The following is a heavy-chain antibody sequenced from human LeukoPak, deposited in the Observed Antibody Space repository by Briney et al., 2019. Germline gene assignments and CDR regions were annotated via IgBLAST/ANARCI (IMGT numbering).Heavy chain of an antibody. CDR2: INPNSGGT. D-gene: IGHD3-9*01. CDR1: GYTFSDYY. Sequence: GASVKVSCKASGYTFSDYYMHWVRQAPGQGLEWLGCINPNSGGTNYAQKFQGRVTMTRDTSISTAYMELSRLRSDDTAVYYCARDYYDILTASLRANWFDPWGPGTLVTVSS. CDR3: ARDYYDILTASLRANWFDP. V-gene: IGHV1-2*02. J-gene: IGHJ5*02.